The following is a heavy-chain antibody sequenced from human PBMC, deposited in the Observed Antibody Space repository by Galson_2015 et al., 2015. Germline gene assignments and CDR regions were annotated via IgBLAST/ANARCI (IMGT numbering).Heavy chain of an antibody. V-gene: IGHV3-30*17. CDR1: GFTFSSYA. CDR3: ARDLFTALSRDV. CDR2: ISFDGSNK. D-gene: IGHD2-21*02. J-gene: IGHJ6*04. Sequence: SLRLSCAASGFTFSSYAMHWVGQAPGKGLGGVQVISFDGSNKYYADSVKGRFTISRDNSKNTLYLQMNSLRAEDTAVYYCARDLFTALSRDVWGKGTTVTVSS.